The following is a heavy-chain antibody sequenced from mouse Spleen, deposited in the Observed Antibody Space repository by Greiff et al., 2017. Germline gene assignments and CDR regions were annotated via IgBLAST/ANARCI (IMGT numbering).Heavy chain of an antibody. V-gene: IGHV1-81*01. CDR3: ARWGYGNSFDY. Sequence: VQLQESGAELARPGASVKLSCKASGYTFTSYGISWVKQRTGQGLEWIGEIYPRSGNTYYNEKFKGKATLTADKSSSTAYMELRSLTSEDSAVYFCARWGYGNSFDYWGQGTTLTVSS. CDR2: IYPRSGNT. CDR1: GYTFTSYG. D-gene: IGHD2-1*01. J-gene: IGHJ2*01.